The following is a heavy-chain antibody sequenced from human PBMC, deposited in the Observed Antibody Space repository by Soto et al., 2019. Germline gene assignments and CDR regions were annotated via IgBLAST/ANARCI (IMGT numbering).Heavy chain of an antibody. D-gene: IGHD2-2*01. CDR1: GYSFTSYW. V-gene: IGHV5-10-1*01. CDR2: IDPSDSYT. CDR3: ARRSRDGYHYYYGMNV. Sequence: GESLKISCKGSGYSFTSYWISWVRQMPGKGLEWMGRIDPSDSYTNYSPSFQGHVTISADKSISTAYLQWSSLKASDTAMYYCARRSRDGYHYYYGMNVWGQGTTVTVSS. J-gene: IGHJ6*02.